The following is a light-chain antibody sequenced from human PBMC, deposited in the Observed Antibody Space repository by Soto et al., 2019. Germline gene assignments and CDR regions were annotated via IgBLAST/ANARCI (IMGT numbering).Light chain of an antibody. Sequence: EIVLTQSPGTLSLSPGERATLSCRASQSVSSSYLAWYQQKPGQAPRLLIYGASSRATGIPDRFSGSGSGTDFTLTISRLDAEDFAVYYAQQYGSSPLTCGQGTKVEIK. J-gene: IGKJ1*01. V-gene: IGKV3-20*01. CDR2: GAS. CDR1: QSVSSSY. CDR3: QQYGSSPLT.